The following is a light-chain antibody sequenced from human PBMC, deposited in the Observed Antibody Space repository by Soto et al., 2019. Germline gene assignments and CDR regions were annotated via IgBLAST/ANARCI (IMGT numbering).Light chain of an antibody. Sequence: EIVLTQSPATLSLSPGERATLSCRASQSVSSYLAWYQQKSGQAPRLLIYDASNRATGIPARFSGSGSGTDFTLTVSSLEPEDFAVYYCQRRSNWPPTFGGGTKV. CDR2: DAS. V-gene: IGKV3-11*01. CDR3: QRRSNWPPT. J-gene: IGKJ4*01. CDR1: QSVSSY.